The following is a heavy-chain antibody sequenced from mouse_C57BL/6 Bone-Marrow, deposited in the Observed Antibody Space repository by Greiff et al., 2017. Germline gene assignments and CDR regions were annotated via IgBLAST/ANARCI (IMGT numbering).Heavy chain of an antibody. CDR3: ASKSNYEPMDY. CDR1: GYRFTSYY. V-gene: IGHV1-66*01. CDR2: IYPGRGNT. J-gene: IGHJ4*01. Sequence: QVQLQQSGPELVKPGASVKISCKASGYRFTSYYIHLVKQRRGQGLEWLGWIYPGRGNTKYNEKFKGKATLTADSSSSTAYRQLSSLTSEDSAVYYCASKSNYEPMDYWGQGTSVPVSS. D-gene: IGHD2-5*01.